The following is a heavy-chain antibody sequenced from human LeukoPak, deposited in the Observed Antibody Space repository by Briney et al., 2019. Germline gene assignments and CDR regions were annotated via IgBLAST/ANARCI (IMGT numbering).Heavy chain of an antibody. Sequence: GGSLRLSCAASGLTFSSYAMHWVRQAPGKGLEWVAVISYDGSNRYYADSVKGRFTISRDNSKNTLYLQMNSLRAGDTAVYYCASLVVSPGDYWGQGTLVTVSS. V-gene: IGHV3-30-3*01. CDR2: ISYDGSNR. D-gene: IGHD2-15*01. J-gene: IGHJ4*02. CDR1: GLTFSSYA. CDR3: ASLVVSPGDY.